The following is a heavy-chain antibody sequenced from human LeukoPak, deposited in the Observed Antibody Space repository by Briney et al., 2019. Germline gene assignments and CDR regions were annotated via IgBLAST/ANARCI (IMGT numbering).Heavy chain of an antibody. D-gene: IGHD2-2*01. J-gene: IGHJ6*02. CDR3: ARGFCSSTSCRYYYYYGMDV. Sequence: SETLSLTCAVYGGSFSGYYWSWIRQPPGKGLEWIGEINHSGSTNYNPSLKSRVTISVDTSTSQFSLKLSSVTAADTAVYYCARGFCSSTSCRYYYYYGMDVWGQGTTVTVSS. CDR1: GGSFSGYY. CDR2: INHSGST. V-gene: IGHV4-34*01.